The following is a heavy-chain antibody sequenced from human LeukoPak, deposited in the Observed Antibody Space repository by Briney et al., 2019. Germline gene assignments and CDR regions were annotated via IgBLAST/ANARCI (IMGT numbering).Heavy chain of an antibody. Sequence: SETLSLTCTVSGASVGSAGYYWSWIRQPPGKGLEWIGEINHSGSTNYNPSLKSRVTITVDTSKNQFSLKLSSVTAADTAVDXXARXVXGPXXYYGSGXFXYWGQGXXXTVS. D-gene: IGHD3-10*01. CDR1: GASVGSAGYY. J-gene: IGHJ4*02. CDR2: INHSGST. V-gene: IGHV4-34*01. CDR3: ARXVXGPXXYYGSGXFXY.